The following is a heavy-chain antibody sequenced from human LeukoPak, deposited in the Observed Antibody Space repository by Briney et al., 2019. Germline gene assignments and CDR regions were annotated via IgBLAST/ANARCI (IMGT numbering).Heavy chain of an antibody. D-gene: IGHD3-9*01. CDR3: ARDRKDILTGYLAGWFDP. J-gene: IGHJ5*02. CDR1: GGTFSSYA. V-gene: IGHV1-69*13. CDR2: IIPIFGTA. Sequence: GASVKVSCKVSGGTFSSYAISWVRQAPGQGLEWMGGIIPIFGTANYAQKFQGRVTITADESTSTAYMELSSLRSEDTAVYYCARDRKDILTGYLAGWFDPWGQGTLVTVSS.